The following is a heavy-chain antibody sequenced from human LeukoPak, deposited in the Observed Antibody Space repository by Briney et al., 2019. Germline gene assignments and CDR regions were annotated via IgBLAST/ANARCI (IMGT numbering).Heavy chain of an antibody. CDR1: GGSFSSYY. V-gene: IGHV4-59*08. J-gene: IGHJ4*02. CDR2: IYYSGST. Sequence: PSETLSLTCTVSGGSFSSYYWSWIRQPPGKGLEWIGYIYYSGSTNYNPSLKSRVTISVDTSKNQFSLKLSSVTAADTAVYYCARHSRTFYDILTGTYGGYFDYWGQRTLVTVSS. CDR3: ARHSRTFYDILTGTYGGYFDY. D-gene: IGHD3-9*01.